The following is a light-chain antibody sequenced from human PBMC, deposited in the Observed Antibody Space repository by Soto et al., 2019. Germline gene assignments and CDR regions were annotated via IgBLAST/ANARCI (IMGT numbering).Light chain of an antibody. CDR1: QSVSSSY. CDR2: GAS. CDR3: QQQGT. J-gene: IGKJ1*01. V-gene: IGKV3-20*01. Sequence: EIVLTQSPGTLSLSPGERATLSCRASQSVSSSYLAWYQQKPGQAPRLLIYGASSRATGIPDRFSGSGSGTDFTLTISRLEPEDFAVYYCQQQGTFGQRTKVDI.